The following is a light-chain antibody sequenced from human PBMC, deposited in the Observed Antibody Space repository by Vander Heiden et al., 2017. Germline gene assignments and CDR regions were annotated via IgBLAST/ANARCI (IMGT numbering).Light chain of an antibody. CDR1: QSLLHSNGKTY. CDR3: MQSTHLYT. CDR2: EVS. V-gene: IGKV2D-29*01. Sequence: DIVMTQAPLSLSVTPRQPASLACKSSQSLLHSNGKTYFYWYLQKPGQPPQPLISEVSIRFSGVPDRFSGSGSGTDFTLTSSRVETEDVGVYYCMQSTHLYTFGQGTKLDIK. J-gene: IGKJ2*01.